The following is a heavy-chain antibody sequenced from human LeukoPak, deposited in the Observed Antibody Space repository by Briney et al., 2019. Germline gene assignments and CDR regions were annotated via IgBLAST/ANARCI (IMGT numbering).Heavy chain of an antibody. D-gene: IGHD2-2*01. CDR3: AREGIVVVPAAMLDAFDI. CDR2: INHSGST. CDR1: GGSFSGYY. J-gene: IGHJ3*02. Sequence: PSETLSLTCAVYGGSFSGYYWSWIRQPPGKGLEWIGEINHSGSTNYNPSLKSRVTISVDTSKNQFSLKLSSVTAADPAVYYCAREGIVVVPAAMLDAFDIWGQGTMVTVSS. V-gene: IGHV4-34*01.